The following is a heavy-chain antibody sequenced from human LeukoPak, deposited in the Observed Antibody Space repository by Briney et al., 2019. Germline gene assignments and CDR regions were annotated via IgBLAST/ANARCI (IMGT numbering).Heavy chain of an antibody. Sequence: SVKVSCKASGGTFSSYAISWVRQAPGQGLEWMGRIIPIFGTADYAQKFQARVTITTDESTSTAYMELSSLSSEDTAVYYCARELPDIVAPDAFDIWGQGTMVTVSS. CDR3: ARELPDIVAPDAFDI. J-gene: IGHJ3*02. CDR2: IIPIFGTA. CDR1: GGTFSSYA. D-gene: IGHD5-12*01. V-gene: IGHV1-69*05.